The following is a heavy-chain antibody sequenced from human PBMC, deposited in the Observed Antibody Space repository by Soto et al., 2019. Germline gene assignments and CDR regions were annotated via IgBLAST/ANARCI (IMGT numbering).Heavy chain of an antibody. Sequence: PGGSLRLSCAASGFTFSDYYMSWIRQAPGKGLEWVSYISSSSSYTNYADSVKGRFTISRDNAKNSLYLQMNSLRAEDTAVYYCARDIRGDGGWFDPWGQGTLVTVSS. D-gene: IGHD1-20*01. V-gene: IGHV3-11*06. CDR3: ARDIRGDGGWFDP. CDR1: GFTFSDYY. CDR2: ISSSSSYT. J-gene: IGHJ5*02.